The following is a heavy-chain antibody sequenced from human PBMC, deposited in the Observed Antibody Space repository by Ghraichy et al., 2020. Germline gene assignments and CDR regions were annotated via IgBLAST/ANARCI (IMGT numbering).Heavy chain of an antibody. CDR3: ARDQDLDGSCYGP. CDR2: INPNSGGT. D-gene: IGHD2-15*01. Sequence: ASVKVSCKASGYTFTGYYMHWVRQAPGQGLEWMGWINPNSGGTNYAQKFQGRVTMTRDTSISTAYMELSRLRSDDTAVYYCARDQDLDGSCYGPWGQGTLVTVSS. V-gene: IGHV1-2*02. CDR1: GYTFTGYY. J-gene: IGHJ5*02.